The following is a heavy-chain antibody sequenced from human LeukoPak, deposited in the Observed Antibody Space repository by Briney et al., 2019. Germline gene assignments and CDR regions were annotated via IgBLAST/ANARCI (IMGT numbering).Heavy chain of an antibody. CDR1: GFTFSSYA. Sequence: GGSLRLSCVASGFTFSSYAMNWVRQAPGKGLEWVANIKQDGSQRYYVDSVKGRFTISRDNAKNSLYLQMISLRVEDTALYYCARDRTVTTFDSWGQGTLVTVSS. CDR3: ARDRTVTTFDS. V-gene: IGHV3-7*01. CDR2: IKQDGSQR. J-gene: IGHJ4*02. D-gene: IGHD4-17*01.